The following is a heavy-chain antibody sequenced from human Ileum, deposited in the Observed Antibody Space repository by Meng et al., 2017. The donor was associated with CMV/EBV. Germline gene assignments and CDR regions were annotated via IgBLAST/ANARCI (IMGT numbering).Heavy chain of an antibody. Sequence: GESLKIPRAASGFTFSTYAMSWVRQAPGKGLEWVSAITGNGDTTFYTESVKGRFTITRDNSKSTLYLQMTSLRAEDAALYYCTRGGRLVDSWGQGTLVTVSS. D-gene: IGHD6-19*01. J-gene: IGHJ4*02. V-gene: IGHV3-23*01. CDR2: ITGNGDTT. CDR1: GFTFSTYA. CDR3: TRGGRLVDS.